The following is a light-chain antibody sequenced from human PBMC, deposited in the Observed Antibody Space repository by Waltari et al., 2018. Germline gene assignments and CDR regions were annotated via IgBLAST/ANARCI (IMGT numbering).Light chain of an antibody. CDR1: NSDVGSYNL. Sequence: QSALTQAASVSGSPGQSITMSCTGTNSDVGSYNLVSWYQQNTGEAPKLMIFEVTKRPSGVSNRFSGSKSGNTASLTISGLQAEDEAHYYCFSYAGSRNWVFGGGTKLTVL. CDR2: EVT. V-gene: IGLV2-23*02. CDR3: FSYAGSRNWV. J-gene: IGLJ3*02.